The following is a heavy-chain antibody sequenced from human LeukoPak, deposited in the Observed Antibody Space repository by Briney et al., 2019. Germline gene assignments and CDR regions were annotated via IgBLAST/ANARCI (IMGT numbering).Heavy chain of an antibody. CDR2: ISYDGSNK. CDR1: GFTFSSYA. D-gene: IGHD1-26*01. Sequence: GGSLRLSCAASGFTFSSYAMHWVRQAPGKGLEWVAVISYDGSNKYYADSVKGRFTISRDNSKNTLYLQMNSLRAEDTAVYYCAGGRKWEFLYAFDIWGQGTMVTVSS. J-gene: IGHJ3*02. CDR3: AGGRKWEFLYAFDI. V-gene: IGHV3-30*14.